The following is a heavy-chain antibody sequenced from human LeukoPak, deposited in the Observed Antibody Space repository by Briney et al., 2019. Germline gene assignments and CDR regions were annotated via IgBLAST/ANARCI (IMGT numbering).Heavy chain of an antibody. CDR3: AGYDYGDLGPLQF. D-gene: IGHD4-17*01. CDR2: ISGSGGST. V-gene: IGHV3-23*01. CDR1: GFTFSSYA. J-gene: IGHJ4*02. Sequence: GGSLRLSCAASGFTFSSYAMSWVRQAPGKGLEWVSAISGSGGSTYYADSVKGRFTISRDNSKKTLYLQMNSLRAEDTAVYYCAGYDYGDLGPLQFWGQGTLVTVPS.